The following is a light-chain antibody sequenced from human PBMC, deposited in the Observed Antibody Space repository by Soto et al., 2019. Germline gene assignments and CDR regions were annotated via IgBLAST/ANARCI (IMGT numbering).Light chain of an antibody. CDR2: DTS. V-gene: IGLV7-46*01. Sequence: QAVVTQEPSLTVSPGGTVTLTCGSSTGAATSGHYPYWFQQKPGQAPRTLIYDTSKKHSWTPARFSGSLLGGKAALTLSGAQPEDEAEYYCLLSYIGTYVFGTGTKLTVL. J-gene: IGLJ1*01. CDR3: LLSYIGTYV. CDR1: TGAATSGHY.